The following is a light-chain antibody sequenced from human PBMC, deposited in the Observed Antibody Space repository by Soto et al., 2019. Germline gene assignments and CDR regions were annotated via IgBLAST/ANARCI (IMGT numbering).Light chain of an antibody. CDR3: QQYNNWPQT. CDR1: QSISDT. Sequence: EIVLTQSPATLSVSPGGRATLSCRASQSISDTLAWYQQKPGQAPRLLIYDASTRATGIPARFSGSGSGTDFTLTISGLQSEDFAVYYCQQYNNWPQTFGQGTKV. J-gene: IGKJ1*01. V-gene: IGKV3-15*01. CDR2: DAS.